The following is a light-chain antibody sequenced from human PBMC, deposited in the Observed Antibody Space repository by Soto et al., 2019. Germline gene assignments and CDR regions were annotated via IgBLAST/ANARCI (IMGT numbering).Light chain of an antibody. CDR1: NIGSKS. CDR2: DDS. CDR3: QVWDTSSDHVV. Sequence: SYELTQPPSVSVAPGQTARITCGGNNIGSKSVHWYQQRPGQAPVLVVHDDSDRPSGVPERFSGSNSENTATLTITRVEAVDEADYYCQVWDTSSDHVVFGGGTKLTVL. J-gene: IGLJ2*01. V-gene: IGLV3-21*02.